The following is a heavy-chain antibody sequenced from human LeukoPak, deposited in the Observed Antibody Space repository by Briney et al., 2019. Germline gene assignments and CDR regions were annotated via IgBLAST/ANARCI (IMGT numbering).Heavy chain of an antibody. CDR1: GFTFDDYA. J-gene: IGHJ3*02. Sequence: SGGSLRLSCAASGFTFDDYAMHWVRQAPGKGLGWVSGISWNSGSIGYADSVKGRFTISRDNAKNSLYLQMNSLRAEDTALYYCAKDRRATVTILCAFDIWGQGTMVTVSS. V-gene: IGHV3-9*01. D-gene: IGHD4-17*01. CDR2: ISWNSGSI. CDR3: AKDRRATVTILCAFDI.